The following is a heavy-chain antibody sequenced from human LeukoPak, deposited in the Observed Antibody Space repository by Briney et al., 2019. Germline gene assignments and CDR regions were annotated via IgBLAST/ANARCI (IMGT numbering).Heavy chain of an antibody. J-gene: IGHJ4*02. Sequence: PGGSLRLSCVASGFTFKSYVMNWVRQAPGKGLEWLATNGSGVSISYAVSVKGRFTISQHNSNNTQYLQMNSLRVEDTAIYYCAKDLGWELPAEAYWGQGILVTVSS. D-gene: IGHD1-26*01. CDR2: TNGSGVSI. CDR1: GFTFKSYV. CDR3: AKDLGWELPAEAY. V-gene: IGHV3-23*01.